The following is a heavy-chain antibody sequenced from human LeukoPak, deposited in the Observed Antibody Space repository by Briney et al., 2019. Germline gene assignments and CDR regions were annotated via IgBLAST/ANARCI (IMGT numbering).Heavy chain of an antibody. CDR1: GYTFTSYG. V-gene: IGHV1-18*01. CDR3: ARDKHIAAAGPTFDY. J-gene: IGHJ4*02. D-gene: IGHD6-13*01. Sequence: ASVKVSCKASGYTFTSYGISWVRQAPGQGLEWMGWISAYNGNTNYAQKLQGRVTMTTDTSTSTAYMELRSLRSDDTAVYYCARDKHIAAAGPTFDYWGQGTLVTVSS. CDR2: ISAYNGNT.